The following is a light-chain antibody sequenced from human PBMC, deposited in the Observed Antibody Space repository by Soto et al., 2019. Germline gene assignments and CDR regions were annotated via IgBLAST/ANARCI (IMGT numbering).Light chain of an antibody. Sequence: EIVMSQSPATLSVSPGERATLSCRASQSVSSNLAWYQQKPGQAPRLLIYAASARATGILARFSGSGSGTEFTLTISSLQSEDFAVYYCQQYNYWSWTFGQGTKVEIK. CDR1: QSVSSN. J-gene: IGKJ1*01. CDR3: QQYNYWSWT. CDR2: AAS. V-gene: IGKV3-15*01.